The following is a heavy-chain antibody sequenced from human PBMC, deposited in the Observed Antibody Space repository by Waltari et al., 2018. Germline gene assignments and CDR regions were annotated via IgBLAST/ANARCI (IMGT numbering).Heavy chain of an antibody. CDR2: IYYSGST. D-gene: IGHD6-19*01. J-gene: IGHJ6*02. CDR3: ARDPRMAVAGYYGMDV. V-gene: IGHV4-39*07. CDR1: GGSISSSSYY. Sequence: QLQLQESGPGLVKPSETLSLTCTVSGGSISSSSYYWGWIRQPPGKGLEWIGSIYYSGSTDYNPSLKSRVTISVDTSKNQFSLKLSSVTAADTAVYYCARDPRMAVAGYYGMDVWGQGTTVTVSS.